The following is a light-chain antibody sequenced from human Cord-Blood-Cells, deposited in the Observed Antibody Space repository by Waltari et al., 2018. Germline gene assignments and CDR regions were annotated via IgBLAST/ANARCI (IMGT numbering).Light chain of an antibody. Sequence: DIQMTQSPSTLSASVGARVTITCRASQSISSWWAWYQQNPGKAPKLLLYDASSLESGAPSRFSGSGSGTEFTLTISSLQPDDFATYYCQQYNSYWTFGQGTKVEIK. CDR3: QQYNSYWT. CDR1: QSISSW. V-gene: IGKV1-5*01. J-gene: IGKJ1*01. CDR2: DAS.